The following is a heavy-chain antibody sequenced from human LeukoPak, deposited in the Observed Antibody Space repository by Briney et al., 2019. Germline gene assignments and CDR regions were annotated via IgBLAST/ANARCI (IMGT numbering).Heavy chain of an antibody. D-gene: IGHD1-26*01. CDR1: GFTFSNAW. V-gene: IGHV3-15*01. CDR3: PTAFEDSGSYYGYVDY. Sequence: GGSLRLSCAASGFTFSNAWMSWVRQAPGKGLEWVGRIKSKTDGGTTDYAAPVKGRFTISRDNSKNTLYLQMNSLKTEETAVYYCPTAFEDSGSYYGYVDYWGQGTLVTVSS. CDR2: IKSKTDGGTT. J-gene: IGHJ4*02.